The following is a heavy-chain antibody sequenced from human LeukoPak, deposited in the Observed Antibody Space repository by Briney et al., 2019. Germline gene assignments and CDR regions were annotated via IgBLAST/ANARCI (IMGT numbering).Heavy chain of an antibody. CDR2: IKQDRSEK. J-gene: IGHJ3*02. Sequence: PGGSLRLSCVASGFTLRYYWMSWVRQAPGKGLEWVANIKQDRSEKYYLDSVKGRFTISRDNAENSLFLQMNSLRVEDTAVYYCARIYCSSTNCDRWNAFDIWGQGTMATGSS. CDR1: GFTLRYYW. CDR3: ARIYCSSTNCDRWNAFDI. V-gene: IGHV3-7*01. D-gene: IGHD2-2*01.